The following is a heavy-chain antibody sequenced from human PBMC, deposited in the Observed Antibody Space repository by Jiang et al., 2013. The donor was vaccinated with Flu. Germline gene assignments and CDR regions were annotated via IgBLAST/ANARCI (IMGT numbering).Heavy chain of an antibody. CDR1: GYTFTGYY. CDR2: INPNSGGT. J-gene: IGHJ6*04. CDR3: ARDLDSSSRYGMDV. Sequence: EVKKPGASVKVSCKASGYTFTGYYMHWVRQAPGQGLEWMGWINPNSGGTNYAQKFQGWVTMTRDTSISTAYMELSRLRSDDTAVYYCARDLDSSSRYGMDVWGKGTTVTVSS. V-gene: IGHV1-2*04. D-gene: IGHD6-19*01.